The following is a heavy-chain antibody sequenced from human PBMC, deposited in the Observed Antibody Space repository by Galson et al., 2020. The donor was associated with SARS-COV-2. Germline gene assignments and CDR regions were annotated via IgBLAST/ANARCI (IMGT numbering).Heavy chain of an antibody. CDR3: EREESGYYTSSYGMDV. D-gene: IGHD3-3*01. CDR2: INPSGGST. CDR1: GDTFTSYY. J-gene: IGHJ6*02. V-gene: IGHV1-46*01. Sequence: ASVKVSCKASGDTFTSYYMHWVRQAPGQGLEWMGIINPSGGSTSYAQKFQGRVTMTRDTSTSTVYMELSSLRSEDTAVYYCEREESGYYTSSYGMDVWGQGTTVTVSS.